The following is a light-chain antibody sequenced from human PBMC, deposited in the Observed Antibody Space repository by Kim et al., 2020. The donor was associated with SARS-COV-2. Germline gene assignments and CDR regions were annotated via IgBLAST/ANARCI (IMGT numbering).Light chain of an antibody. Sequence: DTQMTQAPSSLSASVGDRVTITCRASQSIGRYLNRYQQKPGKAPMLLIYAASSLQGGVPSRFSGSRSGTDFTLTISSLQPEDFATYYWQQSYRTPYSFGQGTKLEI. V-gene: IGKV1-39*01. CDR3: QQSYRTPYS. CDR2: AAS. CDR1: QSIGRY. J-gene: IGKJ2*01.